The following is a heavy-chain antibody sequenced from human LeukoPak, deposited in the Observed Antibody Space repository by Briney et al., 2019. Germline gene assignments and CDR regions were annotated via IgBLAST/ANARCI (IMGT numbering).Heavy chain of an antibody. V-gene: IGHV3-20*04. CDR1: GFTFNNAW. J-gene: IGHJ6*03. CDR2: INWNGGST. Sequence: GGSLRLSCAASGFTFNNAWMSWVRQAPGKGLEWVSGINWNGGSTGYADSVKGRFTISRDNAKNSLYLQMNSLRAEDTALYYCARCPLRYYYDSSGYSNYYYYYMDVWGKGTTVTVSS. D-gene: IGHD3-22*01. CDR3: ARCPLRYYYDSSGYSNYYYYYMDV.